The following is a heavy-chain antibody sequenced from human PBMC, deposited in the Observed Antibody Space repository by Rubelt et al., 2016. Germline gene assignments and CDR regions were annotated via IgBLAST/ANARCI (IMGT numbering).Heavy chain of an antibody. CDR2: MFNSGST. CDR3: ATSPRSGGYAQFDH. CDR1: GGSISGYY. D-gene: IGHD3-3*01. Sequence: QVLLQESGPGLVKPSETLSLTCTVSGGSISGYYWSWIRQPPGKGLEWIGYMFNSGSTSNNPSLQSRVTISVDTSKNQFSLKVCSVTAADTAVYYCATSPRSGGYAQFDHWGQGTLVTVSS. V-gene: IGHV4-59*01. J-gene: IGHJ5*02.